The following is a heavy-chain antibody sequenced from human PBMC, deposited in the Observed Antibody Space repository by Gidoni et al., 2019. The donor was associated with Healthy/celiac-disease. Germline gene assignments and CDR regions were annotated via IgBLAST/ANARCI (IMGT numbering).Heavy chain of an antibody. V-gene: IGHV3-11*01. CDR2: ISSSGSTR. J-gene: IGHJ5*02. Sequence: QVQLVESGGGLVKPGGSLRLSCAASGFTFSDYYMSWIRQAPGKGLEWVSYISSSGSTRYYADSVKGRFTIARDNAKNSLYLQMNSLRAEDTAVYYCARQPSITIFGVVVDWFDPWGQGTLVTVSS. D-gene: IGHD3-3*01. CDR1: GFTFSDYY. CDR3: ARQPSITIFGVVVDWFDP.